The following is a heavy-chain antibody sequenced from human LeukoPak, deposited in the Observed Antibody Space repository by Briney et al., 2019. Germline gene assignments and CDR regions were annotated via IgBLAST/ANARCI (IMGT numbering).Heavy chain of an antibody. CDR2: INSDGSST. J-gene: IGHJ3*02. Sequence: GGSLRLSCAASGFTFSSYWMHWVRQAPGKGLVWVSRINSDGSSTSYADSVKGRFTISRDNAKNSLYLQMNSLRAEDTAVYYCARDRIRNYYDSSGYPDAFDIWGQGTMVTVSS. D-gene: IGHD3-22*01. V-gene: IGHV3-74*01. CDR3: ARDRIRNYYDSSGYPDAFDI. CDR1: GFTFSSYW.